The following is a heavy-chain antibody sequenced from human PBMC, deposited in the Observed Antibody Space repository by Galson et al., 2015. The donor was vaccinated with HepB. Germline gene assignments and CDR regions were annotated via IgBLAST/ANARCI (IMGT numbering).Heavy chain of an antibody. CDR1: GFIVSSGY. V-gene: IGHV3-66*01. CDR2: IYGGGST. D-gene: IGHD3-16*01. Sequence: SLRLSCAASGFIVSSGYMSWVRQAPGKGLEWVSGIYGGGSTYYADSVKGRFTISRDNSKNTVYLQMNSLRAEDTAVYYCARDALYFFDYWGQGTLVTVSS. J-gene: IGHJ4*02. CDR3: ARDALYFFDY.